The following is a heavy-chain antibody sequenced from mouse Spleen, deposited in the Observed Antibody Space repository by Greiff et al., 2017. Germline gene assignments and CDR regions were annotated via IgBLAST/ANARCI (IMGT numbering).Heavy chain of an antibody. CDR2: ISSGSSTI. CDR1: GFTFSDYG. V-gene: IGHV5-17*01. J-gene: IGHJ4*01. Sequence: EVKLMDSGGGLVKPGGSLKLSCAASGFTFSDYGMHWVRQAPEKGLEWVAYISSGSSTIYYADTVKGRFTISRDNAKNTLFLQMTSLRSEDTAMYYCARPRDYDGYAMDYWGQGTSVTVSS. D-gene: IGHD2-4*01. CDR3: ARPRDYDGYAMDY.